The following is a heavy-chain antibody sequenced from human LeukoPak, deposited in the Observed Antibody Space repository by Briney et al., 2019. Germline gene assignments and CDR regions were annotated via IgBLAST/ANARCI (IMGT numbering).Heavy chain of an antibody. CDR1: GFTVSSNY. D-gene: IGHD3-10*01. CDR2: IYSGGST. J-gene: IGHJ5*02. V-gene: IGHV3-53*01. Sequence: PGGSLRLSCAASGFTVSSNYMSWVRQAPGKGLEWVSVIYSGGSTYYADSVKGRFTISRDNSKNTLYLQMNSLRAEDTAVYYCARAQGGSGSYAGWFDPWGQGTLVTVSS. CDR3: ARAQGGSGSYAGWFDP.